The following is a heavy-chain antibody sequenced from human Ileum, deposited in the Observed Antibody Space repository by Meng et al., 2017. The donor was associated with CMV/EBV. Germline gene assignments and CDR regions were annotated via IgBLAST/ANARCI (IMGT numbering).Heavy chain of an antibody. Sequence: SVKVSCKASGGTFSSYAISWVRQAPGQGLEWMGGIIPIFGTANYAQKFQGRVTITTDESTSTAYMGLSSLRSEDTAVYYCARDSSRSSSPRPQYYYYYGMDVWGQGTTVTVSS. CDR2: IIPIFGTA. D-gene: IGHD6-6*01. V-gene: IGHV1-69*05. J-gene: IGHJ6*02. CDR1: GGTFSSYA. CDR3: ARDSSRSSSPRPQYYYYYGMDV.